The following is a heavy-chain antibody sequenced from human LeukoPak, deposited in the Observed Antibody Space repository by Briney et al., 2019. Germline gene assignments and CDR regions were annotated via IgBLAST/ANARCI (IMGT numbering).Heavy chain of an antibody. V-gene: IGHV1-3*01. Sequence: LWASVKVSCKASGCTFTSYAMHWVRQAPGQRLEWMGWINAGNGNTKYSQKFQGRVTITRDTSASTAYMELSSLRSEDTAVYYCARDAFITMVRGVIITPWFDPWGQGTLVTVSS. J-gene: IGHJ5*02. CDR3: ARDAFITMVRGVIITPWFDP. CDR2: INAGNGNT. CDR1: GCTFTSYA. D-gene: IGHD3-10*01.